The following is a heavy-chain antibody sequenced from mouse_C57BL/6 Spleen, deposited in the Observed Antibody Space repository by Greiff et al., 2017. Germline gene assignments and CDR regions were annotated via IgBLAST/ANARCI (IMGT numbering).Heavy chain of an antibody. D-gene: IGHD3-1*01. CDR3: ARPRAGWYCDV. V-gene: IGHV5-17*01. Sequence: DVKLQESGGGLVKPGGSLKLSCEASGFTFSDYGMHWVRQAPEKGLEWVAYISSGSSTIYYADTVKGRFTISRDNAKNTLFLQMTSLRSEDTAMYYCARPRAGWYCDVWGTGTTVTVSA. CDR1: GFTFSDYG. J-gene: IGHJ1*03. CDR2: ISSGSSTI.